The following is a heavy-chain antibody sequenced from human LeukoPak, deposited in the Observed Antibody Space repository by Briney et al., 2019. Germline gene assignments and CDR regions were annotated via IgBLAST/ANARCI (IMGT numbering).Heavy chain of an antibody. Sequence: SETLSLPCAVHGGSFSGYYWSWLRQPPGKGLEWIGEINHRGSPNYNPSLKSRVTISVDTSKNQFSLKLSSVTAADTAVYYCARGTFRYYYDSSGYCSGSTPFDYWGQGTLVTVSS. V-gene: IGHV4-34*01. CDR2: INHRGSP. J-gene: IGHJ4*02. CDR3: ARGTFRYYYDSSGYCSGSTPFDY. D-gene: IGHD3-22*01. CDR1: GGSFSGYY.